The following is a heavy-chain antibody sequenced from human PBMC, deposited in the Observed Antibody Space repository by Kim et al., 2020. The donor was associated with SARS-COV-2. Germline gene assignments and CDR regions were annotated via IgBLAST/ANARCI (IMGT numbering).Heavy chain of an antibody. D-gene: IGHD6-13*01. CDR2: ISGDGGST. Sequence: GGSLRLSCAASGFTFDDYAMHWVRQAPGKGLEWVSLISGDGGSTYYADSVKGRFTISRDNSKNSLYLQMNSLRTEDTALYYCAKDVLRGLIAAAGPGGSWFDPWGQGTLVTVSS. CDR3: AKDVLRGLIAAAGPGGSWFDP. J-gene: IGHJ5*02. CDR1: GFTFDDYA. V-gene: IGHV3-43*02.